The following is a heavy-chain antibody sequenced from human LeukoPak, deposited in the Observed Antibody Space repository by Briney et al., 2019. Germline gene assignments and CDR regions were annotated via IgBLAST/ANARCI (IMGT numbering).Heavy chain of an antibody. CDR1: GYTFTSYY. CDR3: ARAGISGDYFDY. V-gene: IGHV1-46*01. CDR2: INPSGGST. J-gene: IGHJ4*02. Sequence: GASVKVSCKASGYTFTSYYMHWVRQAPGQGLEWMGIINPSGGSTSYAQKFQGRVTMTRDTSTSTVYMELSSLRSEHTAVYYCARAGISGDYFDYWGQGTLVTVCS.